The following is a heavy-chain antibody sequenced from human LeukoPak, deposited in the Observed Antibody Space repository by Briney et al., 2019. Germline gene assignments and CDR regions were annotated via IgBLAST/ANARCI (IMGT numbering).Heavy chain of an antibody. Sequence: GGSLSLSCEASGFSFSTYNMNWVRQAPGKELECVSSISSSSSYIYYADSVKGRFTISRDNAKNSLYLQMNSLRAEDTAVYYCARGSIPYSSSSEGWYYYYYMDVWGKGTTVTVSS. V-gene: IGHV3-21*01. CDR2: ISSSSSYI. D-gene: IGHD6-6*01. CDR1: GFSFSTYN. J-gene: IGHJ6*03. CDR3: ARGSIPYSSSSEGWYYYYYMDV.